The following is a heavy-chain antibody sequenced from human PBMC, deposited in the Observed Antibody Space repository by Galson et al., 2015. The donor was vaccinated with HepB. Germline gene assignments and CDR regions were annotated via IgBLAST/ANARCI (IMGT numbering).Heavy chain of an antibody. V-gene: IGHV1-3*01. CDR1: GYTFTSYT. J-gene: IGHJ5*02. CDR2: INASNGNT. D-gene: IGHD1-26*01. Sequence: SVKVSCKASGYTFTSYTMHWVRQAPGQRLEWMGWINASNGNTNYSQKFQGRVTITRDASASPAYMELNSLRAEDTAEYYCARDRVGATTTPSKTNWFDPWGQGTLVTVSS. CDR3: ARDRVGATTTPSKTNWFDP.